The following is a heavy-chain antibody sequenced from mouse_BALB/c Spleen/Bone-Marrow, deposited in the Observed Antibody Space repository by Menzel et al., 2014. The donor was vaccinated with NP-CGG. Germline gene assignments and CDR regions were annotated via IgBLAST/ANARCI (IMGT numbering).Heavy chain of an antibody. J-gene: IGHJ1*01. CDR2: INNNGGST. D-gene: IGHD1-1*01. CDR1: GSTFSSYG. Sequence: EVMLVESGGGLVQPGGSLKLSCVASGSTFSSYGMSWVRQTPDKRLELVATINNNGGSTYYPDSVKGQFTISRDNAKNPLYPQMGSLKSEDTAMYYCARVYGWYFDVWGAGTTVTVSS. CDR3: ARVYGWYFDV. V-gene: IGHV5-6-3*01.